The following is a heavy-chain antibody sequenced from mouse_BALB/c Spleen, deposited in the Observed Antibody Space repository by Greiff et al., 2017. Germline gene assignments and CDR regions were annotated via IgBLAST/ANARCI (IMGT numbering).Heavy chain of an antibody. J-gene: IGHJ2*01. D-gene: IGHD2-1*01. CDR1: GFNIKDTY. CDR2: IDPANGNT. CDR3: ARSIYYGNYVYY. V-gene: IGHV14-3*02. Sequence: VQLKESGAELVKPGASVKLSCTASGFNIKDTYMHWVKQRPEQGLEWIGRIDPANGNTKYDPKFQGKATITADTSSNTAYLQLSSLTSEDTAVYYCARSIYYGNYVYYWGQGTTLTVSS.